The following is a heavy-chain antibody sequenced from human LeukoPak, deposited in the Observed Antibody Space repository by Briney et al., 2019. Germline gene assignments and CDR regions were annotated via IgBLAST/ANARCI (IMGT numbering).Heavy chain of an antibody. V-gene: IGHV3-21*01. CDR1: GFTFSSYS. J-gene: IGHJ6*02. CDR2: ISSSSSYI. D-gene: IGHD3-22*01. Sequence: GGSLRLSCAASGFTFSSYSMNWVRQAPGKGLEWVSSISSSSSYIYYADSVKGRFTISRDNAKNSLYLRMNSLRAEDTAVYYCARRLEYYDSSRRTGYGMDVWGQGTTVTVSS. CDR3: ARRLEYYDSSRRTGYGMDV.